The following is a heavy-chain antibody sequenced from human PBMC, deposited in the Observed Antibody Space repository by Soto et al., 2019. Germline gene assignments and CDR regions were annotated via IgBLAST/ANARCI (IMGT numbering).Heavy chain of an antibody. J-gene: IGHJ6*02. Sequence: SETLSLTCTVSGGSISSYYWSWIRQPPGKGLEWIGYIYYSGSTNYNPSLKSRVTISVDTSKNQFSLKLSSVTAADTAVYYCARGGGVVAAYYYYGMDVWAQRTTVTVSS. D-gene: IGHD2-15*01. CDR1: GGSISSYY. CDR3: ARGGGVVAAYYYYGMDV. V-gene: IGHV4-59*12. CDR2: IYYSGST.